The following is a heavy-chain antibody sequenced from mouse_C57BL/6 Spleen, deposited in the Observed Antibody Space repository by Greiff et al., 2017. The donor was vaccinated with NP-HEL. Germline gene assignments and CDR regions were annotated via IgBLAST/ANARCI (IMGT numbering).Heavy chain of an antibody. CDR1: GYNFNSYW. V-gene: IGHV1-59*01. J-gene: IGHJ3*01. CDR3: APIYYAPACFAY. D-gene: IGHD2-1*01. Sequence: VQLQQPGAELVRPGPSVKLSCKASGYNFNSYWMHWVKQRPGQGLEWIGWIDPSDSYTNYNPKFTGQATLTVDTSSSTAYMQLISLTSEDSAVYYCAPIYYAPACFAYWGQGTLVTVSS. CDR2: IDPSDSYT.